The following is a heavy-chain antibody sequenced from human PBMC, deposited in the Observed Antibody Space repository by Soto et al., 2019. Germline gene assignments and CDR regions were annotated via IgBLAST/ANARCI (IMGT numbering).Heavy chain of an antibody. CDR3: AHRPFNSAWHDAYDI. CDR1: GFSLSARGEG. J-gene: IGHJ3*02. V-gene: IGHV2-5*02. CDR2: IYWDDDK. D-gene: IGHD5-18*01. Sequence: SGPTVVNPTETLTLTCTFSGFSLSARGEGVGWIRQPPGKALEWLAIIYWDDDKRYSPSLRTTFTITKDTSKNQVVLTMTNMDPVDTATYFCAHRPFNSAWHDAYDIWGPGTMVTVSS.